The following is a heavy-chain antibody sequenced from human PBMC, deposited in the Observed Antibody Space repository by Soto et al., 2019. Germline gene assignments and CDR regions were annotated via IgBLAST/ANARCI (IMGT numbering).Heavy chain of an antibody. CDR1: GYTFTSYA. V-gene: IGHV1-3*01. CDR2: INAGNGNT. Sequence: ASVTGSCTASGYTFTSYAIHWVRQAPGQRLEWMGWINAGNGNTKYSQKLQGRITITRDTSASTVYMELSSLRSEDTAVYYCARGGGYSGYDPSDYWGQGTLVTAPQ. CDR3: ARGGGYSGYDPSDY. D-gene: IGHD5-12*01. J-gene: IGHJ4*02.